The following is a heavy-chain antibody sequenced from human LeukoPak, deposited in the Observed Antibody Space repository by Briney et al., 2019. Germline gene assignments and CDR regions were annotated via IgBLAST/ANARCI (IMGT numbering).Heavy chain of an antibody. V-gene: IGHV4-39*01. CDR3: ARKTYGHYDVDV. J-gene: IGHJ6*02. D-gene: IGHD3-16*01. CDR2: IYNSGTT. CDR1: GGSISRNNYY. Sequence: PAETLSLTCTVSGGSISRNNYYWGWIRQPPGKGLEWIGGIYNSGTTYYNPSLKSRVTISVDTSKSQFSLKLSSVTAADTAVYYCARKTYGHYDVDVWGQGTTVTVSS.